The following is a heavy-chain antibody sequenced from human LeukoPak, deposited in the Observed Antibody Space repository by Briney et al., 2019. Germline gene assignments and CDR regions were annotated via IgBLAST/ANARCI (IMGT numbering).Heavy chain of an antibody. V-gene: IGHV3-23*01. Sequence: PGGSVRLSCAASGFTFSTYGMSWVPQAPGKGLDWVSAISGNGDYTYYADSVRGRFTISRDNSRTTLFLQMNSLRAEDTALYYCAKLPQAGGDYYYIDVWGKGTTVTVSS. CDR3: AKLPQAGGDYYYIDV. D-gene: IGHD6-19*01. CDR1: GFTFSTYG. CDR2: ISGNGDYT. J-gene: IGHJ6*03.